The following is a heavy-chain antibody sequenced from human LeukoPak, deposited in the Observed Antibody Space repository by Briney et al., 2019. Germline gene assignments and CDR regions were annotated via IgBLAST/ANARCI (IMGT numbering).Heavy chain of an antibody. V-gene: IGHV4-30-4*01. CDR3: ARAPWGDYVDY. CDR1: GGTISSCDYH. J-gene: IGHJ4*02. Sequence: AQTLTLTCTVSGGTISSCDYHWSWHRQAPGKGLEGIRYIYYSGSNYYNPFLNRRTTISVDTYKNQFSLKLSSETAADTAVYYCARAPWGDYVDYWGQGTLVTVSS. CDR2: IYYSGSN. D-gene: IGHD3-16*01.